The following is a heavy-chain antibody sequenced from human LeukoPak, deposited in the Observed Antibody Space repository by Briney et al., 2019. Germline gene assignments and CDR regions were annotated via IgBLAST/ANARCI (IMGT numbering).Heavy chain of an antibody. CDR2: ITAGGDDT. J-gene: IGHJ4*02. D-gene: IGHD4-17*01. CDR3: AKDAAVTTIYYLDH. CDR1: GFTFNSYA. Sequence: PGGFLRLSCAVSGFTFNSYAMSWVRQAPGKGLEWVSAITAGGDDTYYADSVKGRFIISRDNSKNTLSLQMNSLRDEDTALYYCAKDAAVTTIYYLDHWGQGTLVTVSS. V-gene: IGHV3-23*01.